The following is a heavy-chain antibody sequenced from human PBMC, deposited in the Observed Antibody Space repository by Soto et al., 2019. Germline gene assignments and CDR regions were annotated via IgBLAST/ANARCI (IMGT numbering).Heavy chain of an antibody. CDR2: IYYSGST. D-gene: IGHD2-21*02. V-gene: IGHV4-61*01. Sequence: QVQLQESGPGLVKPSETLSLTCTVSGGSVSSGSYYWSWIRQPPGKGLEWIGQIYYSGSTNYNPSLKSRVTISVDTSNNQFSLELSSVTAADTAVYYCARDFCGGDCSDDYYYYAMDVWGQGTTVTVSS. CDR3: ARDFCGGDCSDDYYYYAMDV. J-gene: IGHJ6*02. CDR1: GGSVSSGSYY.